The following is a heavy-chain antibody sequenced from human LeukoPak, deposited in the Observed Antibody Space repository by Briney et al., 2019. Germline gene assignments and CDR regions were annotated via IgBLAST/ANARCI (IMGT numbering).Heavy chain of an antibody. CDR3: AGVEYSSSPPLS. V-gene: IGHV1-69*04. D-gene: IGHD6-6*01. J-gene: IGHJ4*02. CDR1: GGTFSSYA. Sequence: SVKVPCKASGGTFSSYAISWVRQAPGQGLEWMGRIIPIFGIANYAQKFQGRVTITADKSTSTAYMELSSLRSEDTAVYYCAGVEYSSSPPLSWGQGTLVTVSS. CDR2: IIPIFGIA.